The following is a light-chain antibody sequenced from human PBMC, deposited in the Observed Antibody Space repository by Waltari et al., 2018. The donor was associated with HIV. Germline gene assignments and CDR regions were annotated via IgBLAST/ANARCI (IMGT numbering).Light chain of an antibody. J-gene: IGLJ2*01. V-gene: IGLV2-23*02. CDR1: SSDVGCYNL. CDR3: CSYAGSSTFYVV. CDR2: EVS. Sequence: QSALTQPASVSGSPGQSIPISCTGTSSDVGCYNLVPWYQQHPGKAPKLMIYEVSKRPSGVSNRFSGSKSGNTASLTISGLQAEDEADYYCCSYAGSSTFYVVFGGGTKLTVL.